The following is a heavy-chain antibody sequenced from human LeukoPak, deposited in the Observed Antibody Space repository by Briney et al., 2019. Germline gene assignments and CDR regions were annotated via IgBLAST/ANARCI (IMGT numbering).Heavy chain of an antibody. Sequence: GGSLRLSCAASGFTFSSYWMHWVRQAPGKGLVWVSRIKSDGSNTNYADSVKGRFTISRDNAKNTLHLQMNSLRAEDTAVYYCARGVAFDIWGQGTMVTVSS. D-gene: IGHD5/OR15-5a*01. CDR1: GFTFSSYW. V-gene: IGHV3-74*01. CDR2: IKSDGSNT. CDR3: ARGVAFDI. J-gene: IGHJ3*02.